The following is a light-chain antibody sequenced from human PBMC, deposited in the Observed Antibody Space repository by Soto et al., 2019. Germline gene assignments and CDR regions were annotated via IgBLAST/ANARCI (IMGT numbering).Light chain of an antibody. CDR2: KAS. CDR1: QTISSW. V-gene: IGKV1-5*03. Sequence: DIQMTQSPSTLSGSVGDRVTITCRASQTISSWLAWYQQKPGKAPKLLIYKASSLESGVPSRFSGSGSGTDFTLTISSLQPDDFATYYCQQYNTYSTFGQGTRLEIK. J-gene: IGKJ5*01. CDR3: QQYNTYST.